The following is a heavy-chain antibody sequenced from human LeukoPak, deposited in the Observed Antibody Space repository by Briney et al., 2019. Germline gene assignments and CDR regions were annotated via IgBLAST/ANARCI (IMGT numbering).Heavy chain of an antibody. CDR2: ISTSSTFI. V-gene: IGHV3-21*01. Sequence: PGGSLRLSCAASGFTVSNNYMSWVRQAPGKGLEWVSSISTSSTFIYYTYSVKGRFTISRDNAKNSLYLQMNSLSAEDTAVYYCARADCSSSTCYLRSSWFDPWGQGTLVTVSS. J-gene: IGHJ5*02. D-gene: IGHD2/OR15-2a*01. CDR1: GFTVSNNY. CDR3: ARADCSSSTCYLRSSWFDP.